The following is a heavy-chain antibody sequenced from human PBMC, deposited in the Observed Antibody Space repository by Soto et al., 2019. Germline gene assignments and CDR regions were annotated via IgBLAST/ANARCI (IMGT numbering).Heavy chain of an antibody. CDR2: INSDGSST. CDR3: ARYCSGCSCYSYYYYGLDV. CDR1: GFTFSSYW. D-gene: IGHD2-15*01. V-gene: IGHV3-74*01. Sequence: EVQLVESGGGLVQPGGSLRLSCAASGFTFSSYWMHWVRQAPGRGLVWVSRINSDGSSTSYADSVKGRFTISRDNAKNTLYLQMNSLRAEDTAVYYCARYCSGCSCYSYYYYGLDVWGQGTTVTVSS. J-gene: IGHJ6*02.